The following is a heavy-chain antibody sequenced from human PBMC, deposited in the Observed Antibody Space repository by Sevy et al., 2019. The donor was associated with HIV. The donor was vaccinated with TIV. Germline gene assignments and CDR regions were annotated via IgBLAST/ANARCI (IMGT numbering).Heavy chain of an antibody. CDR3: ANAYSGSYSHSYLYALDV. V-gene: IGHV3-30*18. Sequence: GGSLRLSCTGSGVSFSYYGIHWVRQAPGKGLDWVALISHDGINEYYADSVKGRFTISRDNSKNTVYLEMNRLRNEDTAIYFCANAYSGSYSHSYLYALDVWGQGTTVTVSS. CDR2: ISHDGINE. CDR1: GVSFSYYG. D-gene: IGHD1-26*01. J-gene: IGHJ6*02.